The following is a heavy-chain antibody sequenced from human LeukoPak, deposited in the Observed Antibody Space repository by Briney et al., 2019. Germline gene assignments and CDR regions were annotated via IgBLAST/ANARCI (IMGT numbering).Heavy chain of an antibody. Sequence: GSLRLSCAGSGFTINTNYMNWVRQAPGGGLEWLSVIYPGGVTKYAESVKGRFTVSRDIAKNTVYLEMNDLRAEDTALYYCAREIGYYFDSDDSRLRGRLDVWGKGTSVTVSS. J-gene: IGHJ6*04. CDR1: GFTINTNY. D-gene: IGHD3-22*01. CDR3: AREIGYYFDSDDSRLRGRLDV. CDR2: IYPGGVT. V-gene: IGHV3-53*01.